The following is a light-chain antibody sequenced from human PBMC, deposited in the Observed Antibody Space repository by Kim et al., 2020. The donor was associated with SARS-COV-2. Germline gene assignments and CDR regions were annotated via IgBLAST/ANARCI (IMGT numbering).Light chain of an antibody. V-gene: IGKV1-16*02. CDR3: QQYNRYPFT. Sequence: DLQMTQSPSSLSASVGDRVTISCRASEDIGSFLAWYQQKPGKAPKSLIYGASVLRSGVPSKFSGIKFGTDFTLTISNLQPEDSATYYCQQYNRYPFTVGPGTKVDIK. CDR1: EDIGSF. J-gene: IGKJ3*01. CDR2: GAS.